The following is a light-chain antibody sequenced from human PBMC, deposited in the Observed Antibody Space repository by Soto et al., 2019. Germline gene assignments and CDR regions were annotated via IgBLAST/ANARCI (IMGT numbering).Light chain of an antibody. CDR1: QGIRDY. Sequence: DIQMTQSASSLSASVGDTVTITCRASQGIRDYLAWYQQKPGEAPKRLIYTASKLQSGVPSRFSGSGSGTEFTLTISSLQPEDFAIYHCLQHDSYPLTFGGGTRVEIK. CDR3: LQHDSYPLT. CDR2: TAS. J-gene: IGKJ4*01. V-gene: IGKV1-17*01.